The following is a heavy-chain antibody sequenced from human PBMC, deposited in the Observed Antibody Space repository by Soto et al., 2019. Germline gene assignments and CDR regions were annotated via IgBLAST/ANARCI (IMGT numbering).Heavy chain of an antibody. CDR2: INAGNGNT. V-gene: IGHV1-3*01. CDR1: GYTFTSYA. Sequence: ASVKVSCKASGYTFTSYAMHWVRQAPGQRLEWMGWINAGNGNTKYSQKFQGRVTITRDTSASTAYMELSSLRSEDTAVYYCARAGGACSSTSCYNWFDPWGQGTLVTVSS. D-gene: IGHD2-2*01. CDR3: ARAGGACSSTSCYNWFDP. J-gene: IGHJ5*02.